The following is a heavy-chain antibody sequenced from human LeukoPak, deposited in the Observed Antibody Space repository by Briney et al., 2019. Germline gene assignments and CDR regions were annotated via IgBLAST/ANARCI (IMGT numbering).Heavy chain of an antibody. J-gene: IGHJ6*03. CDR1: GGSIGTYY. CDR2: IYVTGT. Sequence: PSETLSLTCTVSGGSIGTYYRSWIRQSPGKGLEWIGYIYVTGTRYNPYLQSRVTISVDRSRNQFFLKMSSVTAADTAVYYCARHIGGGIEDMDVWGKGTKVIVSS. D-gene: IGHD3-16*02. V-gene: IGHV4-59*08. CDR3: ARHIGGGIEDMDV.